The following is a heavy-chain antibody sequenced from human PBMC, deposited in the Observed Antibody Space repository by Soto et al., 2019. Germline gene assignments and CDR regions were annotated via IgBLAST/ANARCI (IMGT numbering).Heavy chain of an antibody. D-gene: IGHD2-8*02. CDR1: GGSISSGCYS. J-gene: IGHJ4*02. Sequence: PSETLSLTCAVSGGSISSGCYSWSWIRQPPGKGLEWIGYIYYSGSTYYNPSLKSRVTISVDTSKNQFSLKLTSVTAADTAVYYCARDKITGLFDYWGQGTLVTVSS. CDR3: ARDKITGLFDY. CDR2: IYYSGST. V-gene: IGHV4-30-2*01.